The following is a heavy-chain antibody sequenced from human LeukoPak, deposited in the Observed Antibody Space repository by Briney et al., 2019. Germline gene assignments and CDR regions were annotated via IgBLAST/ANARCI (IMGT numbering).Heavy chain of an antibody. V-gene: IGHV4-59*08. J-gene: IGHJ4*02. D-gene: IGHD1/OR15-1a*01. CDR3: ARHRTGSDYYFDY. Sequence: SETLSPTCTVSGGSISSYYWSWIRQPPGKGLEWIGYIYYSGSTNYNPSLKSRVTISVDTSKNQFSLKLSSVTAADAAVYYCARHRTGSDYYFDYWGQGTLVTVSS. CDR1: GGSISSYY. CDR2: IYYSGST.